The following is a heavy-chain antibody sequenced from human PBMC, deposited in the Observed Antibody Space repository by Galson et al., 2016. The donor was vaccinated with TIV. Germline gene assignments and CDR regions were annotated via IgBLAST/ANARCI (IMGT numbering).Heavy chain of an antibody. CDR2: ISTYNGYT. CDR1: GNSLNELV. V-gene: IGHV1-18*01. J-gene: IGHJ1*01. CDR3: AKDPSTDRITVFGVLINAPQYFQH. Sequence: SVKVSCKVSGNSLNELVIHWVRQAPGKGLEWMGWISTYNGYTDYAQKLQGRVTMTTDTSTSTAYMALRSLRSDDTAMYYCAKDPSTDRITVFGVLINAPQYFQHWGQGTPVTVSS. D-gene: IGHD3-3*01.